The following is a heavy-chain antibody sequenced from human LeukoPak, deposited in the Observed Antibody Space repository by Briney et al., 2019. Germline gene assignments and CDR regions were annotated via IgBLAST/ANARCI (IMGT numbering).Heavy chain of an antibody. CDR3: ARASDCSGGSCPISY. D-gene: IGHD2-15*01. J-gene: IGHJ4*02. Sequence: GASVKVSCKASGGTFSSYAISWVRQAPGQGLEWMGRIIPIFGTANYAQKFQGRVTITTDESTSTAYMELSSLRSEDTAVYYCARASDCSGGSCPISYWGQGTLVTGSS. V-gene: IGHV1-69*05. CDR2: IIPIFGTA. CDR1: GGTFSSYA.